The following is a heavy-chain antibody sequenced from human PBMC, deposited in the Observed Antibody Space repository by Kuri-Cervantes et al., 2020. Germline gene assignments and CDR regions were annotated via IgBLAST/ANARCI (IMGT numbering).Heavy chain of an antibody. J-gene: IGHJ4*02. CDR1: GFTFSSYS. Sequence: GGSLRLSCAASGFTFSSYSMNWVRQAPGKGLEWVSYISSSSSTIYYADSVKGRFTISRDNAKNSLYLQMNSLRDEDTAVYYCARGTIAAAGLPTYYYFDYWGQGTLVTVSS. CDR2: ISSSSSTI. V-gene: IGHV3-48*02. D-gene: IGHD6-13*01. CDR3: ARGTIAAAGLPTYYYFDY.